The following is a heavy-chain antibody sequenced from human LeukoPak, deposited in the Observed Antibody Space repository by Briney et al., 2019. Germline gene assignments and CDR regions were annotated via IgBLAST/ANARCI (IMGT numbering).Heavy chain of an antibody. V-gene: IGHV3-21*01. Sequence: GGSLRLSCAASGFTFSSYSMNWVRQAPGKGLEWVSSISSSSSYIYYADSVKGRFTISRDNAKNSPYLQMNSLRAEDTAVYYCARDPASAAGTEYDYWGQGTLVTVSS. J-gene: IGHJ4*02. CDR1: GFTFSSYS. CDR2: ISSSSSYI. D-gene: IGHD6-13*01. CDR3: ARDPASAAGTEYDY.